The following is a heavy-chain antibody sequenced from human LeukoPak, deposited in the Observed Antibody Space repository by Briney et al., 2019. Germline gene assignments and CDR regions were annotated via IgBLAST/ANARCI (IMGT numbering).Heavy chain of an antibody. Sequence: GGSLRLSCAASGFTFSSYSMNRVRQAPGKGLEWVSSISSSSSYIYYADSVKGRFTISRDNAKNSLYLQMNSLRAEDTAVYYCTLGYCSSTSCLPLGYWGQGTLVTVSS. J-gene: IGHJ4*02. D-gene: IGHD2-2*01. CDR1: GFTFSSYS. CDR3: TLGYCSSTSCLPLGY. CDR2: ISSSSSYI. V-gene: IGHV3-21*01.